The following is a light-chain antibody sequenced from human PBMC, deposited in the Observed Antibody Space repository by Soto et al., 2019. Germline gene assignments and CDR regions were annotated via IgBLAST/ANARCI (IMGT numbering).Light chain of an antibody. Sequence: QSVLTQSPSASASLGASVKLTCTLSSGHSRFAIAWHQQQPEKGPQYLMKINNDGSHIKGDGIPDRFSGSSSGSERYLTISSLQSEDEADYYCQTWTTGIRVFGGGTKLTV. CDR2: INNDGSH. V-gene: IGLV4-69*01. CDR1: SGHSRFA. J-gene: IGLJ3*02. CDR3: QTWTTGIRV.